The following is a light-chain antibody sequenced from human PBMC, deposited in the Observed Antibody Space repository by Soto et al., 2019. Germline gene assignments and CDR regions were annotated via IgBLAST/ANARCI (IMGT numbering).Light chain of an antibody. CDR3: QQYNSSPLT. CDR1: QSISIW. Sequence: DIQMTQSPSTLSASVGDRVTITCRASQSISIWLAWYQQKPGKAPKLLIYKASSLESGVTSRFSGSGSGTEFTLTISSLQPDDFATYYCQQYNSSPLTFGGGTKMDIK. CDR2: KAS. J-gene: IGKJ4*01. V-gene: IGKV1-5*03.